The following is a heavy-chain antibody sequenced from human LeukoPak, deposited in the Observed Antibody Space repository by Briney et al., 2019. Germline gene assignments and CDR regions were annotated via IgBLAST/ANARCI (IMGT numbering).Heavy chain of an antibody. Sequence: ASVKVSCKASGYTFTCCSLHWLQQAPGQGLERMRWITLYNGNTNYAKKFQGRVTMTEDTSTDTAYMELSSLRSEDTAVYYCATVPRIYDYVWGSPNYYFDYWGQGTLVTVSS. CDR3: ATVPRIYDYVWGSPNYYFDY. D-gene: IGHD3-16*01. V-gene: IGHV1-68*01. CDR2: ITLYNGNT. CDR1: GYTFTCCS. J-gene: IGHJ4*02.